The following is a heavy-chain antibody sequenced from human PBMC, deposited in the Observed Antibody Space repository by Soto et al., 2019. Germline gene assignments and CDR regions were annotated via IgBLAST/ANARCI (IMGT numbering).Heavy chain of an antibody. CDR2: ISDGGDLT. Sequence: GGSLRLSCAASGFAFGSHPMSWVRQAPEKGLEWVAGISDGGDLTYNADSVRGRFTISRDNSRNTLYLQMNSLRAEDTAVYYCARRVIGSSRAFDIWGQGTMVTVSS. D-gene: IGHD3-10*01. V-gene: IGHV3-23*01. CDR1: GFAFGSHP. CDR3: ARRVIGSSRAFDI. J-gene: IGHJ3*02.